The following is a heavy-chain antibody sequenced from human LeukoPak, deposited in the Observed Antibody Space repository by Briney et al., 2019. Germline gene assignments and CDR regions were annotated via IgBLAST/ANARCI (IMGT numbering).Heavy chain of an antibody. D-gene: IGHD6-13*01. CDR2: INHSGST. CDR1: GGSFSGYY. V-gene: IGHV4-34*01. J-gene: IGHJ5*02. CDR3: ARSAVLIAAADTSWFDP. Sequence: SETLSLTCAVYGGSFSGYYWSWIRQPPGKGLEWIGEINHSGSTNYNPSLKSRVTISVDTSKNQFSLKLSSVTAADTAVYYCARSAVLIAAADTSWFDPWGQGTLVTVSS.